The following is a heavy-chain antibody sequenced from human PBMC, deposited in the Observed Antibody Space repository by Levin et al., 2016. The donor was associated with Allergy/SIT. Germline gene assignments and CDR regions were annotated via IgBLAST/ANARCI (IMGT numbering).Heavy chain of an antibody. Sequence: GESLKISCAASGFTVSSNYMSWVRRAPGKGLEWVSVIYSGGSTYYADSVKGRFTISRDNAKNSLYLQMNSLRAEDTAVYYCARGGSYFGCDYWGQGTLVTVSS. CDR1: GFTVSSNY. D-gene: IGHD1-26*01. CDR2: IYSGGST. V-gene: IGHV3-66*01. J-gene: IGHJ4*02. CDR3: ARGGSYFGCDY.